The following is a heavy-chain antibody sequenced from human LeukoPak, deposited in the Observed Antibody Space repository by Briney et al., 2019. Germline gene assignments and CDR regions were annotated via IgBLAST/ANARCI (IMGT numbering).Heavy chain of an antibody. V-gene: IGHV1-2*02. CDR1: GGTFSSYA. D-gene: IGHD4-17*01. CDR3: ARDLDYGDYLGAFDI. J-gene: IGHJ3*02. Sequence: ASVKVSCKASGGTFSSYAISWVRQAPGQGLEWMGGIIPNSGGTNYAQKFQGRVTMTRDTSISTAYMELSRLRSDDTAVYYCARDLDYGDYLGAFDIWGQGTMVTVSS. CDR2: IIPNSGGT.